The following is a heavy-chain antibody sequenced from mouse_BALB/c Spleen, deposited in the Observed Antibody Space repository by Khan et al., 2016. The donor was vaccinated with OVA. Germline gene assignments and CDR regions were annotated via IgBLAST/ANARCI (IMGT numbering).Heavy chain of an antibody. CDR3: ARNYRFDVYFNY. D-gene: IGHD2-14*01. J-gene: IGHJ2*01. Sequence: VQLQQSGPELVKPGASVKMSCKASGYTFTSYVMHWMRQKPGQGLEWIGYIYPYNDDTKYNEKFQGKATLTSDKSSSTAYMELSSLTSEDSAVCYGARNYRFDVYFNYWGQGTTLTVSS. CDR2: IYPYNDDT. V-gene: IGHV1S136*01. CDR1: GYTFTSYV.